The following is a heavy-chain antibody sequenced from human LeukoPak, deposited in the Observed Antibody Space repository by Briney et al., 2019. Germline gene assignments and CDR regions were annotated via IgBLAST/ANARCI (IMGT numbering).Heavy chain of an antibody. CDR1: GFTFSTYS. V-gene: IGHV3-48*01. D-gene: IGHD4-17*01. J-gene: IGHJ4*02. Sequence: GGSLRLSCAASGFTFSTYSMNWVRQAPGKGLEWVSYISSLSSTIYYADSVKGRFTISRDNAKNSLYLQMNSLRAEDTAVYYCARQEDHDYGDYYFDYWGQGTLVTVSS. CDR2: ISSLSSTI. CDR3: ARQEDHDYGDYYFDY.